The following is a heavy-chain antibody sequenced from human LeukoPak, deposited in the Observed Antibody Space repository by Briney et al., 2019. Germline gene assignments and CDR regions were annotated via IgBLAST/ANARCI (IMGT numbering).Heavy chain of an antibody. CDR1: GGSISSYY. CDR2: IYYSGST. V-gene: IGHV4-59*01. Sequence: PSETLSLTCTVSGGSISSYYWSWIRQPPGKGLEWIGYIYYSGSTNYNPSLKSRVTISVDTSKNQFSLKLSSVTAADTAVCYCARDYYGSGSYYTSWFDPWGQGTLVTVSS. CDR3: ARDYYGSGSYYTSWFDP. J-gene: IGHJ5*02. D-gene: IGHD3-10*01.